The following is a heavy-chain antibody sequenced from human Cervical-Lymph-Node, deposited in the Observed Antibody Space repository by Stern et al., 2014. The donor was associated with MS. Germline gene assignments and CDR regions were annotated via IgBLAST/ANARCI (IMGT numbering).Heavy chain of an antibody. Sequence: VQLVESGPGLVKPSETLSLACTVSGGSISGFYWSWIRQPAGKGLEWIGRIYASGSTDQNPSLKSRVTMSVYTSKNQFSLKLSSVTAADTAVYYCARDLRSEYSSSGFDYWGQGTLVTVSS. V-gene: IGHV4-4*07. CDR1: GGSISGFY. J-gene: IGHJ4*02. CDR2: IYASGST. CDR3: ARDLRSEYSSSGFDY. D-gene: IGHD6-6*01.